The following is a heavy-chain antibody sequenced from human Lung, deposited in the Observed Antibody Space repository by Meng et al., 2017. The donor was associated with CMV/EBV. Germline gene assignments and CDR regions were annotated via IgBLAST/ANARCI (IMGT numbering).Heavy chain of an antibody. CDR2: INPNSGAT. J-gene: IGHJ4*02. Sequence: CTGYYLHWVRQAPGQGLEWMGWINPNSGATNFAQKFQGRVTMTRDTSISTAYMELRRLTSDDTAVYYCARATENFVVEPPAILFDYWGQGTLVTVSS. V-gene: IGHV1-2*02. D-gene: IGHD2-2*02. CDR3: ARATENFVVEPPAILFDY. CDR1: CTGYY.